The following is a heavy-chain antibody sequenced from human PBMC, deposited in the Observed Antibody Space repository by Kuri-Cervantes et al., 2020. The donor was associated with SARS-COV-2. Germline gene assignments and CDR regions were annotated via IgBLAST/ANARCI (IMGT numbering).Heavy chain of an antibody. Sequence: GGSLRLSCATSGLTFSTYALHWVRQAPGKGLEWVAVIWYDGSNKYHADSVKGRLTISRDNSKNTLYLQMNSLRAEDTAVYYCARSLYGGTSWYYGMDVWGQGTTVTVSS. CDR3: ARSLYGGTSWYYGMDV. CDR1: GLTFSTYA. D-gene: IGHD4-23*01. CDR2: IWYDGSNK. J-gene: IGHJ6*02. V-gene: IGHV3-33*08.